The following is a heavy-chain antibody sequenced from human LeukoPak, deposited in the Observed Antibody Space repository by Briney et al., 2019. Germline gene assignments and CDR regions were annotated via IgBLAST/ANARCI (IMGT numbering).Heavy chain of an antibody. Sequence: ASVKVSYKASGYTFTGYYMHWVRQAPGQGLEWMGWINPNSGGTNYAQKFQGRVTMTRDTSISTAYMELSRPRSDDTAVYYCARGMEPYYYMDVWGKGTTVTVSS. CDR2: INPNSGGT. CDR1: GYTFTGYY. CDR3: ARGMEPYYYMDV. D-gene: IGHD1-26*01. V-gene: IGHV1-2*02. J-gene: IGHJ6*03.